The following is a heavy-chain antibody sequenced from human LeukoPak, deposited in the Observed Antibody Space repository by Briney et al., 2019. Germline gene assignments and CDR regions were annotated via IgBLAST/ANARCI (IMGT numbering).Heavy chain of an antibody. CDR3: ARGVATVTTAGAHFAY. CDR2: ISSSCRIM. D-gene: IGHD4-17*01. J-gene: IGHJ4*02. CDR1: GFTFSSYS. V-gene: IGHV3-48*01. Sequence: PGGSLRLSCAASGFTFSSYSMNWVRQAPGKGLEWVSYISSSCRIMYYGDSVKGRFTISRDNVKNAVYLEMNSLRADDTAVYYCARGVATVTTAGAHFAYWGQGILVTVSS.